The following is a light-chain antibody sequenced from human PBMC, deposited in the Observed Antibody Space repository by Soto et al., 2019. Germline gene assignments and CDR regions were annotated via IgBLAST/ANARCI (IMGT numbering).Light chain of an antibody. CDR2: EVS. V-gene: IGLV2-14*01. CDR1: SGDVGVYKF. Sequence: QSPVSEPASVSVSPGQSITMSCTGTSGDVGVYKFVSWYQQHPGKAPKLIIYEVSNRPSGVSSRFSGSMSGNTASLTISGLQAEDEADYYCGSYTGTIYVFGTGTKVTVL. CDR3: GSYTGTIYV. J-gene: IGLJ1*01.